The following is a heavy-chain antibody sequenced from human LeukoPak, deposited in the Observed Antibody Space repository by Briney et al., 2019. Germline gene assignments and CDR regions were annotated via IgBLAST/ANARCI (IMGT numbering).Heavy chain of an antibody. CDR3: ARGPYSSGWPDY. CDR2: INHSGST. D-gene: IGHD6-19*01. CDR1: GGSFSGYY. Sequence: TSETLSLTCAVYGGSFSGYYWSWIRQPPRKGLEWIGEINHSGSTNYNPSLKSRVTISVDTSKNQFSLKLSSVTAADTAVYYCARGPYSSGWPDYWGQGTLVTVSS. J-gene: IGHJ4*02. V-gene: IGHV4-34*01.